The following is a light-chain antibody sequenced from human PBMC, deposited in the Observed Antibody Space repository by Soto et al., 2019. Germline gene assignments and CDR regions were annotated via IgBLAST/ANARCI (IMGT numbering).Light chain of an antibody. CDR2: DAY. Sequence: DIQMTQSPSILSASVGDRVTITCRASQIISSRLAWYQQKPRKAPKLLIYDAYNLESGVPSRFSGSGSGTEFTLTIVSLQPDDFATDYCQQYNSYSLTFGGGTKVDIK. J-gene: IGKJ4*01. CDR1: QIISSR. V-gene: IGKV1-5*01. CDR3: QQYNSYSLT.